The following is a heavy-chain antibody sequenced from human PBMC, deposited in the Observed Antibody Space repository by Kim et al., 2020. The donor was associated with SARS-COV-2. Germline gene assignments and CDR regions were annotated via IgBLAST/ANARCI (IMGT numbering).Heavy chain of an antibody. Sequence: GGSLRLSCAASGFTFSSYGMHWVRQAPGKGLEWVAVISYDGSNKYYADSVKGRFTISIDNSKNTLYLQMNSLRAEDTAVYYCAKDPRFRLPASSSDGMDVWGQGTTVTVSS. CDR1: GFTFSSYG. J-gene: IGHJ6*02. CDR2: ISYDGSNK. V-gene: IGHV3-30*18. CDR3: AKDPRFRLPASSSDGMDV. D-gene: IGHD2-2*01.